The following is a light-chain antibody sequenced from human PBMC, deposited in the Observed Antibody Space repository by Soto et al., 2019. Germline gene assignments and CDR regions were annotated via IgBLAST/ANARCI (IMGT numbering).Light chain of an antibody. CDR1: RTILYNSNNKNF. CDR2: WAS. J-gene: IGKJ1*01. V-gene: IGKV4-1*01. Sequence: DIVMTQSPDSLAVSLGERATINCKSSRTILYNSNNKNFLAWYQQKPGQPPKLLICWASTRESGVPDRFSGSGSGTDFTLTISSLQAEDVAVYYCQQYYATPQTFGQGTKVEIK. CDR3: QQYYATPQT.